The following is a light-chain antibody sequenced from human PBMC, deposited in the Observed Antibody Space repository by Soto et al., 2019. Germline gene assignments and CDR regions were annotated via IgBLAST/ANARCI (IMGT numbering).Light chain of an antibody. CDR3: PHYATSSRT. CDR2: AAS. CDR1: QSVSNNY. V-gene: IGKV3-20*01. Sequence: LRKSPGRRCVSHGERATLSCRASQSVSNNYLAWYQQKPGQAPRPLIYAASNRATGIPGRFSGSGFGTDFTLTICRLERGAFALYYCPHYATSSRTFGQGTKVDIK. J-gene: IGKJ1*01.